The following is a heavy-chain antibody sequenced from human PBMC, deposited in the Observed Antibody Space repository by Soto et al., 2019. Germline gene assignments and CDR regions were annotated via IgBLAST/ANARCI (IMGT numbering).Heavy chain of an antibody. CDR3: AKNPYCSGSYYTNLDCYYMAV. CDR1: GFTFSSYA. V-gene: IGHV3-23*01. CDR2: TSGSGGST. J-gene: IGHJ6*03. Sequence: EVQLLESGGGLVKPGGSLRLACAASGFTFSSYAMSWVRQAPGKGLEWVSATSGSGGSTYYADSVKGRFTISRDNSKISLYLQMNSLRADDTAVYYCAKNPYCSGSYYTNLDCYYMAVWGKGTTVTVSS. D-gene: IGHD3-10*01.